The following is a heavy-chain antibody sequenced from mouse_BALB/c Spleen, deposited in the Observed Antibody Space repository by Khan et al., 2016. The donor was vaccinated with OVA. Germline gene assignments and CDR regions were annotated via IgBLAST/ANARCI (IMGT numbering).Heavy chain of an antibody. Sequence: EVELVESGPGLVKPSQSLSLTCTVTGYSITSGYGWNWIRQFPGNKLEWMGYISYSGSTNYNPSLTSRISITRDTSKNQFFLQLNSVTTEDTATYYCDRTARIKYWGQGTTLTVSS. V-gene: IGHV3-2*02. D-gene: IGHD1-2*01. CDR3: DRTARIKY. J-gene: IGHJ2*01. CDR1: GYSITSGYG. CDR2: ISYSGST.